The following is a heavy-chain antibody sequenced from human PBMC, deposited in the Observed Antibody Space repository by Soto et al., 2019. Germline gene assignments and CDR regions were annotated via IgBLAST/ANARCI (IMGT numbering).Heavy chain of an antibody. V-gene: IGHV3-11*01. Sequence: PWGSVRLSCAASGFTFSDYYMSWILQAPWKGLEWVSYISSSGSTIYYADSVKGRFTISRDNAKNSLYLQMNSLRAEDTAVYYCARLTGVIQEAAKHYYDSSGPHWFDPWGQGTLVTVSS. D-gene: IGHD3-22*01. CDR3: ARLTGVIQEAAKHYYDSSGPHWFDP. CDR1: GFTFSDYY. CDR2: ISSSGSTI. J-gene: IGHJ5*02.